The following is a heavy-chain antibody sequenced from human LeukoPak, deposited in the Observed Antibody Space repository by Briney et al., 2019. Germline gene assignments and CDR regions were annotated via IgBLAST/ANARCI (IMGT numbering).Heavy chain of an antibody. CDR2: INPTSGGT. V-gene: IGHV1-2*02. CDR1: GYTFTGYY. Sequence: ASVKVSCKASGYTFTGYYMHWVRQAPGQGLEWMGWINPTSGGTNYAQKFQGRVTMTRDTSISTAYMELSRLRSDDTAVYYCARGSPQSHCSSTSCQSGVWFDPWGQGTLVTVSS. D-gene: IGHD2-2*01. J-gene: IGHJ5*02. CDR3: ARGSPQSHCSSTSCQSGVWFDP.